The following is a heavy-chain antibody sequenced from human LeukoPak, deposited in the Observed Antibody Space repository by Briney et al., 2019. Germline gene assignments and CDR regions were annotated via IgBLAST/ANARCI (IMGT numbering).Heavy chain of an antibody. CDR1: GFTFSSYS. D-gene: IGHD3-3*01. J-gene: IGHJ3*02. V-gene: IGHV3-21*04. CDR2: ISSSSSYI. CDR3: AKDTGRPTDAITMEDNAFDI. Sequence: NPGGSLRLSCAASGFTFSSYSMNWVRQAPGKGLEWVSSISSSSSYIYYADSVKGRFTISRDNAKNSLYLQMDSLRAEDTALYYCAKDTGRPTDAITMEDNAFDIWGQGTMVTVSS.